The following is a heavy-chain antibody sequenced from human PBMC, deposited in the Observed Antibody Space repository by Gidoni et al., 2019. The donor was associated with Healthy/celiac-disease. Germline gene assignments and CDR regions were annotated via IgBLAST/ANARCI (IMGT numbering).Heavy chain of an antibody. CDR1: GGSISSSNW. D-gene: IGHD2-2*01. J-gene: IGHJ6*02. CDR2: IYHSGST. Sequence: QVQLQESGPGLVKPSGTLSLTCAVSGGSISSSNWWSWVRQPPGKGLEWIGEIYHSGSTNYNPSLKSRVTISVDKSKNQFSLKLSSVTAADTAVYYCARDVRKVPAANLYYYDYGMDVWGQGTTVTVSS. CDR3: ARDVRKVPAANLYYYDYGMDV. V-gene: IGHV4-4*02.